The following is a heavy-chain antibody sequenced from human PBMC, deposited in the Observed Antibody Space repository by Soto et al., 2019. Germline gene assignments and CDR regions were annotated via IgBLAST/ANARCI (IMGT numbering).Heavy chain of an antibody. V-gene: IGHV4-39*01. Sequence: QMQLQESGPGLVKPSETLSLTCTVSGGSIRERGLYWGWIRQSPGKGLEWIGSIFVSGRTHYHPSLKSRVTMSIDASRNQFSLNLISVTAADTGVYYCARSLMDVWGNGTTVTVSS. CDR2: IFVSGRT. J-gene: IGHJ6*03. CDR1: GGSIRERGLY. CDR3: ARSLMDV.